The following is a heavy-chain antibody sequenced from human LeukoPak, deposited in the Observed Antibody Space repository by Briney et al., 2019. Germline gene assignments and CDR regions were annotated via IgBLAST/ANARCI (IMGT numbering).Heavy chain of an antibody. D-gene: IGHD3-16*01. Sequence: GASVKVSCKASGYTFTSYGISWVRQAPGQGLEWMGWISAYNGNTNYAQKLQGRVTMTTDTSTSTAYMELRSLRSDDTAVYFCAGGYCDYSNCPARNRLDYWGQGTLVTVSS. CDR3: AGGYCDYSNCPARNRLDY. J-gene: IGHJ4*02. V-gene: IGHV1-18*01. CDR1: GYTFTSYG. CDR2: ISAYNGNT.